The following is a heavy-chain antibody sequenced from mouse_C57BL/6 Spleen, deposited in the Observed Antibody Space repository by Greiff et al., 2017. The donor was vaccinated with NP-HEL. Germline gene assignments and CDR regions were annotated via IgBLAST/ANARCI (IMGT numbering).Heavy chain of an antibody. CDR2: IYPGSGST. V-gene: IGHV1-55*01. J-gene: IGHJ4*01. CDR1: GYTFTSYW. D-gene: IGHD3-3*01. CDR3: ARRGLYAMDY. Sequence: QVQLQQPGAELVKPGASVKMSCKASGYTFTSYWITWVKQRPGQGLEWIGDIYPGSGSTNYNEKFKGKATLTVDTSSSTAYRQLSSLTSEDSAVYYCARRGLYAMDYWGQGTSVTVAS.